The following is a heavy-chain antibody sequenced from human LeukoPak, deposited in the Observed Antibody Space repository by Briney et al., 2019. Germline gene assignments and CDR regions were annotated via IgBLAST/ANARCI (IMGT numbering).Heavy chain of an antibody. CDR3: ASFVDIVATTVDY. J-gene: IGHJ4*02. D-gene: IGHD5-12*01. Sequence: PGGSLRLSCAASGLTYSSYAMHWVRQAPGKGLEWVAVISYDGSNKYYADSVKGRFTISRDNSKNTLYLQMNSLRAEDTAVYYCASFVDIVATTVDYWGQGTLVTVSS. CDR1: GLTYSSYA. CDR2: ISYDGSNK. V-gene: IGHV3-30-3*01.